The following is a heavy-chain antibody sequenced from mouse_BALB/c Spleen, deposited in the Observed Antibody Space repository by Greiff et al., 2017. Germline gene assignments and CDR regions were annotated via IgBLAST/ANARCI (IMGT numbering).Heavy chain of an antibody. CDR1: GFTFSSYG. D-gene: IGHD2-1*01. CDR3: ARNGKRTYYFDY. Sequence: VQLKESGGGLVQPGGSLKLSCAASGFTFSSYGMSWVRQTPDKRLELVATINSNGGSTYYPDSVKGRFTISRDNAKNTLYLQMSSLKSEDTAMYYCARNGKRTYYFDYWGQGTTLTVSS. V-gene: IGHV5-6-3*01. J-gene: IGHJ2*01. CDR2: INSNGGST.